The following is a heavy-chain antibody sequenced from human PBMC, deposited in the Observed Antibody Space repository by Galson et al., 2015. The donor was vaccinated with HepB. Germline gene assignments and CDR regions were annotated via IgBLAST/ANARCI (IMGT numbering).Heavy chain of an antibody. J-gene: IGHJ4*02. V-gene: IGHV3-74*01. CDR3: VRDLGDTDEY. CDR1: GLTFSSYW. Sequence: SLRLSCAASGLTFSSYWMHWVRQAPGKGLVWVSRINSDESSTSYADSVKGRFTISRDNAKNTLYLQMNSLRGEDAAVYYCVRDLGDTDEYWGQGTLVTVSS. CDR2: INSDESST. D-gene: IGHD5-18*01.